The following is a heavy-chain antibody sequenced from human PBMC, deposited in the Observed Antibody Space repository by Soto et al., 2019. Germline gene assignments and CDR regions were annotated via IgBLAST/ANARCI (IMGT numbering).Heavy chain of an antibody. V-gene: IGHV3-21*01. J-gene: IGHJ3*02. D-gene: IGHD3-10*01. CDR3: ARDWFERNAFDI. CDR1: GFTFSSYS. Sequence: VGSLRLSCAASGFTFSSYSMNWVRQAPGKGLEWVSSISSSSSYIYYADSVKGRFTISRDNAKNSLYLQMNSLRAEDTAVYYCARDWFERNAFDIWGQGTMVTVSS. CDR2: ISSSSSYI.